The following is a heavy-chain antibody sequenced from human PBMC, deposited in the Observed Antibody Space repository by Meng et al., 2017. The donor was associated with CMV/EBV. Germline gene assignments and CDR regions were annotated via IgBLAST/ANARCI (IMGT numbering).Heavy chain of an antibody. CDR3: AREYPATWYFDH. CDR2: INLVDGNT. V-gene: IGHV1-46*04. Sequence: QVQLGEAGAEVKKPGDSLKISCKASGYIFTTYHIHLVRQAPGQGLEWMGMINLVDGNTNVAHKLQGRLSMTRDTSTSTVYMDLISLRAEDTAMYYCAREYPATWYFDHWGQGTLVTVSS. D-gene: IGHD2-15*01. J-gene: IGHJ4*02. CDR1: GYIFTTYH.